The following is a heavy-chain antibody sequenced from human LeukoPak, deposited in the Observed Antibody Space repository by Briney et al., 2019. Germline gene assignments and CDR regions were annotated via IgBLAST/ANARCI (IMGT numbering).Heavy chain of an antibody. CDR3: ARPKSDSSSWSPQAD. CDR2: MNPNSGNT. D-gene: IGHD6-13*01. Sequence: ASVKVSCKASGYTFTSYDINWVRQATGQGLEWMGWMNPNSGNTGYAQKFQGRVTMTRNTSISTAYMELSSLRSEDTAVYYCARPKSDSSSWSPQADWGQGTLVTVSS. CDR1: GYTFTSYD. V-gene: IGHV1-8*01. J-gene: IGHJ4*02.